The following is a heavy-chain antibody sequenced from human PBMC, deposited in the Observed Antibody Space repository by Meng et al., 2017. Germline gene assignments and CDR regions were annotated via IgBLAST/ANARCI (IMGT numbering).Heavy chain of an antibody. J-gene: IGHJ3*02. CDR1: GFTFSSYA. V-gene: IGHV3-30*01. Sequence: SCAASGFTFSSYAMHWVRQAPGKGLEWVAVISYDGSNKYYADSVKGRFTISRDNSKNTLYLQMNSLRAEDTAVYYCARPILGYCSGGSCYETLNAFDIWGQGTMVTVSS. D-gene: IGHD2-15*01. CDR2: ISYDGSNK. CDR3: ARPILGYCSGGSCYETLNAFDI.